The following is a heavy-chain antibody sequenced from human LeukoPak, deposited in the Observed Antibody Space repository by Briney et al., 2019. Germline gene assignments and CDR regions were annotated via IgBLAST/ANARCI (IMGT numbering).Heavy chain of an antibody. CDR3: ARYYYGSGSHFDY. Sequence: GGSLSLSCAASGFTYSSYSMNWVRQAPGKGLEWVSSISSSSSYIYYADSVKGRFTISRDNAKNSLYLQMNSLRAEDTAVYYCARYYYGSGSHFDYWGQGTLVTVSS. J-gene: IGHJ4*02. D-gene: IGHD3-10*01. CDR2: ISSSSSYI. V-gene: IGHV3-21*01. CDR1: GFTYSSYS.